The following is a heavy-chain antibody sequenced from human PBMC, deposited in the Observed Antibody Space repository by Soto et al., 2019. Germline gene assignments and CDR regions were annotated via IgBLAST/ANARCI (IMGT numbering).Heavy chain of an antibody. CDR2: ISYDGSNK. Sequence: QVQLVESGGGVVQPGRSLRLSCAASGFTFSSYGMHWVRQAPGKGLEWVAVISYDGSNKYYADSVKGRFTISRDNSKNTLYLQMNSLRADDTAVYYCAKDLGVYKAVAGTGFDYWGQGTLLTVSS. CDR3: AKDLGVYKAVAGTGFDY. D-gene: IGHD6-19*01. V-gene: IGHV3-30*18. J-gene: IGHJ4*02. CDR1: GFTFSSYG.